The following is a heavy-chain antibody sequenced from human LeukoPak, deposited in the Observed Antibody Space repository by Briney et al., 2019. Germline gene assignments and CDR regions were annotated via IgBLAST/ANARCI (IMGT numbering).Heavy chain of an antibody. V-gene: IGHV3-30-3*01. Sequence: GGSLRLSCAASGFTFSSYAMHRVCQAPGKGLEWVAVISYDGSNKYYADSVKGRFTISRDNAKNSLYLQMNSLRAEDTAVYYCARGAYYYEDWGQGTLVTVSS. CDR2: ISYDGSNK. J-gene: IGHJ4*02. D-gene: IGHD3-22*01. CDR1: GFTFSSYA. CDR3: ARGAYYYED.